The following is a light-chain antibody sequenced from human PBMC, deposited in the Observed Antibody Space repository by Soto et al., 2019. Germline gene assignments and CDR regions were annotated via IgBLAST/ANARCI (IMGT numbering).Light chain of an antibody. CDR3: QQYNKWPPT. Sequence: EIVMTQSPATVPVSPGERVTLSCRASQSVSIDLAWYQQKPGQAPRLLIYGASTMATDIPPSFTGSGSGTEFTLTISSLQSEDIAVYYCQQYNKWPPTFGQGTKVESK. CDR2: GAS. J-gene: IGKJ1*01. V-gene: IGKV3-15*01. CDR1: QSVSID.